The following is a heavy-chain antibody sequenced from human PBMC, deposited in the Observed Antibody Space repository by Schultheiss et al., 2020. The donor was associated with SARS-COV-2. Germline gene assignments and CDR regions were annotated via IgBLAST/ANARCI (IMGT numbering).Heavy chain of an antibody. CDR1: GFTFDDYA. D-gene: IGHD6-19*01. CDR2: ISWNSGSI. V-gene: IGHV3-9*01. J-gene: IGHJ4*02. CDR3: ARGLYSSGWYGGYYFDY. Sequence: GGSLRLSCAASGFTFDDYAMHWVRQAPGKGLEWVSGISWNSGSIGYADSVKGRFTISRDNAKNSLYLQMNSLRAEDTAVYYCARGLYSSGWYGGYYFDYWGQGTLVTVSS.